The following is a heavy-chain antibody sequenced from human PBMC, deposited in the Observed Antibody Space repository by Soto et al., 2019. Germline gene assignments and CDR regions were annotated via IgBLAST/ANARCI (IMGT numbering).Heavy chain of an antibody. CDR1: GFSFCDSW. CDR3: AISPVLVYALSPFWCFDS. Sequence: GSLRLSCAGSGFSFCDSWRNSDRQAPGKGLEWVGRIKSKADGGTTDYAAPLKGRFTIPREDSKNTLLPQMHILTADATAVVFSAISPVLVYALSPFWCFDSWGQGTLVTVSS. J-gene: IGHJ4*02. CDR2: IKSKADGGTT. V-gene: IGHV3-15*07. D-gene: IGHD2-8*01.